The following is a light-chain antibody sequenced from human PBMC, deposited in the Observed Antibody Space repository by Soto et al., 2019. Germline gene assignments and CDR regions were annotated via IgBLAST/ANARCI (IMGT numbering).Light chain of an antibody. CDR2: DAS. Sequence: EIVLTQSPATLSLSPGERATVSCRASQSVSNNLGWNQQKAGQAPRLLIYDASNRATGIPARFSGSGSGTDFTLTISSLEPEDFAVYYCQHGGTFGQGTRLEIK. J-gene: IGKJ5*01. CDR3: QHGGT. V-gene: IGKV3-11*01. CDR1: QSVSNN.